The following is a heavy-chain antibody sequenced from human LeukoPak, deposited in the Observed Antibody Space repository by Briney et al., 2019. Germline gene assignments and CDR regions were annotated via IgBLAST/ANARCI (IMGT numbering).Heavy chain of an antibody. V-gene: IGHV3-23*01. J-gene: IGHJ4*02. CDR2: ISGSGGGT. CDR1: GFTFSSYA. D-gene: IGHD1-26*01. Sequence: GGSLRLSCAASGFTFSSYAMSWVRQAPEKGLEWVSTISGSGGGTYYADSVKGRFTISRDDSKNTLYLLMNSLRAEDTAVYYCVKDLGRYRNNCFDYWGQGTLVTVSS. CDR3: VKDLGRYRNNCFDY.